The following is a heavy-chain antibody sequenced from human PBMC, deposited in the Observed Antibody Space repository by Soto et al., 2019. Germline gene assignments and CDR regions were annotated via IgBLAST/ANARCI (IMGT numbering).Heavy chain of an antibody. J-gene: IGHJ4*02. CDR3: ATGGYCTTTSCYNFFDY. V-gene: IGHV5-51*01. Sequence: ESLTISCTGSGYSFATYWIGLVRQMPGKGLEWMGIIYPGDSDTRYSPSFQGQVTMSADKSINTAYLQWSSLKASDTAMYYCATGGYCTTTSCYNFFDYWGQGSLVTVYS. D-gene: IGHD2-2*02. CDR2: IYPGDSDT. CDR1: GYSFATYW.